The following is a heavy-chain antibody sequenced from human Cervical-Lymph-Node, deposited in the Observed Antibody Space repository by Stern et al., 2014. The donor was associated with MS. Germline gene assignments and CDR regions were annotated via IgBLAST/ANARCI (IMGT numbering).Heavy chain of an antibody. D-gene: IGHD1-26*01. V-gene: IGHV1-46*03. Sequence: QVQLVQSGAEVKKPGASVTVSCRTSGYTFIDYYIHWVRQAPGQGLEWMGIINLSDGATTYAQKFQGRVTMTRDTSTNTAYMQLGSLTSEDTAVFFCAREGADNDAFDVWGKGTMVTVSS. CDR1: GYTFIDYY. J-gene: IGHJ3*01. CDR3: AREGADNDAFDV. CDR2: INLSDGAT.